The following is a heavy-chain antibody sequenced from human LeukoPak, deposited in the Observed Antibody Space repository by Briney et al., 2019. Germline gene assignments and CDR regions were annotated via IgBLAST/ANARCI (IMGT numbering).Heavy chain of an antibody. J-gene: IGHJ5*02. CDR2: INHSGST. CDR1: GGSFSGYY. CDR3: ARVRAGRFDP. Sequence: NSSETLSLTCAVYGGSFSGYYWSWIRQPPGKGLEWIGEINHSGSTNYNPSLKSRVTISVDTSKNQFSLKLSSVTAADTAVYYCARVRAGRFDPWGQGTLVTVSS. V-gene: IGHV4-34*01.